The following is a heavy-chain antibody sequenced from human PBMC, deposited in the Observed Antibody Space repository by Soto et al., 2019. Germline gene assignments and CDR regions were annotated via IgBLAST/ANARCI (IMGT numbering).Heavy chain of an antibody. Sequence: QVQLVQSGADVKKPGASVRVSCKASGYTFTDYGIPWVRQAPGQGLEWMGWISAKNGDTNLAQKFRGRVTLTTDTSTGTAYMDLRSLTPDDTAVYYCARDPPETPSDYWGQGTLVTVSS. J-gene: IGHJ4*02. CDR3: ARDPPETPSDY. CDR1: GYTFTDYG. V-gene: IGHV1-18*01. CDR2: ISAKNGDT.